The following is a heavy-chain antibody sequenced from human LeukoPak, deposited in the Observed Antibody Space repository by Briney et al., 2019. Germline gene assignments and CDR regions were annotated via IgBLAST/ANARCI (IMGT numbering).Heavy chain of an antibody. Sequence: GGSLSPSCAASGLIVSSNYMTWVRQAPGKGLEWVSVIYSGGSIYYADSVKGRFTISRDNSRNTLYLQMNSLRAEDTAVYYCARALNGFDIWGPGTLVTVSS. V-gene: IGHV3-53*01. CDR3: ARALNGFDI. CDR1: GLIVSSNY. J-gene: IGHJ3*02. CDR2: IYSGGSI.